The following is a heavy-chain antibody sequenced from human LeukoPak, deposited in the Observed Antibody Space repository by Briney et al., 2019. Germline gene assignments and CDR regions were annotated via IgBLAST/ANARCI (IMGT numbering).Heavy chain of an antibody. Sequence: SETLSLTCAVSNYSISSAYYWGWIRQPPGKGLEWIGSMYHSGSADYNPSLKSRVTISVDTSKNQFSLKLRSVTAADTAVYYCARDQAYCGGGCYFDFWGQGTLVTVSS. CDR2: MYHSGSA. D-gene: IGHD2-21*02. V-gene: IGHV4-38-2*02. CDR3: ARDQAYCGGGCYFDF. J-gene: IGHJ4*02. CDR1: NYSISSAYY.